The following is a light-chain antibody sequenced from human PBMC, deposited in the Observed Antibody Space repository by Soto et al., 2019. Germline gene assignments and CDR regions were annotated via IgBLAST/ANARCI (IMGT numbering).Light chain of an antibody. CDR2: DAS. J-gene: IGKJ5*01. CDR3: QDRTNWPPVT. CDR1: QSVGSP. Sequence: EIVLTQSPATLSLSPGERVAVSCRVSQSVGSPLAWSQQKPGQAPRLLIYDASSRATASPARFSGSGSGTDFTSTIISLESEDFAVYYDQDRTNWPPVTFGKAARL. V-gene: IGKV3-11*01.